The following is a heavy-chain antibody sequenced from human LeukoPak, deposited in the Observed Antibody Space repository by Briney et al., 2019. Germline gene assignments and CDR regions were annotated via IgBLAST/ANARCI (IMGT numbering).Heavy chain of an antibody. CDR3: ARILDSAWGERGY. V-gene: IGHV3-30*02. Sequence: PGGSLRLSCAGSGFSFSSYGMHWVRQAPGKGLEWMAFIRSDGSNKYYADSVRGRFTISRDNSKNTLYLQMNSRRAEDTAVYFCARILDSAWGERGYWGQGTLVTVSS. D-gene: IGHD6-19*01. J-gene: IGHJ4*02. CDR1: GFSFSSYG. CDR2: IRSDGSNK.